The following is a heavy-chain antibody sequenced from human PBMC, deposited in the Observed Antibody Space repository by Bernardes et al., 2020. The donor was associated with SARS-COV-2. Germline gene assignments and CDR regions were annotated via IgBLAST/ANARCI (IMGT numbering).Heavy chain of an antibody. CDR3: AREFGGTGDGYKPNFDF. D-gene: IGHD5-12*01. V-gene: IGHV3-33*01. CDR2: IWFDGSNK. J-gene: IGHJ4*02. CDR1: GFTFSKYG. Sequence: GGSLRLSCAASGFTFSKYGMHWVRQAPGKGLEWVAVIWFDGSNKYYADSVKGRFTISRDDSQNTVSLQMNTLRVEDTAVYYCAREFGGTGDGYKPNFDFWGQGTLVTVSS.